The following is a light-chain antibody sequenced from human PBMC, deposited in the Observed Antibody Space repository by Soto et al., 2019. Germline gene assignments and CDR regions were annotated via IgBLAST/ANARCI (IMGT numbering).Light chain of an antibody. CDR1: HSVSNF. CDR2: GTS. CDR3: QQHSSWPLT. V-gene: IGKV3-11*01. J-gene: IGKJ4*01. Sequence: EIVLTQTPASLSLSPGKRATLSCRASHSVSNFLAWYQQKPGQAPRLLIYGTSNRATGIPARFSGSGSGTDFTLTISSLEPEDFAVYYCQQHSSWPLTFGGGTKVDVK.